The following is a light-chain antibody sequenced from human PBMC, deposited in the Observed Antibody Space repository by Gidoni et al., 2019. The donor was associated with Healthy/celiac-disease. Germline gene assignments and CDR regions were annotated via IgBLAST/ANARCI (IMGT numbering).Light chain of an antibody. CDR3: QQRSNWPPYT. CDR1: QSVSSY. V-gene: IGKV3-11*01. J-gene: IGKJ2*01. CDR2: DAS. Sequence: EIVLTQSPATLSLSPGERATLSCRPSQSVSSYFAWYQQKPGQAPRLLIYDASNRATGIPARFSGSGSGTDFTLTISSLEPEDFAVYYCQQRSNWPPYTCGQGTKLEIK.